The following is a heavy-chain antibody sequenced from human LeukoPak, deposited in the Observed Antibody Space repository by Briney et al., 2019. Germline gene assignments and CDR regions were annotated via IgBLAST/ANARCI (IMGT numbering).Heavy chain of an antibody. CDR2: ISYSGST. D-gene: IGHD3-22*01. J-gene: IGHJ3*02. CDR1: GGSISSSNYY. V-gene: IGHV4-39*07. CDR3: ARVEEYYYDSRVTDAFDI. Sequence: PSETLSLTCTVSGGSISSSNYYWGWIRQPPGKGLEWIGSISYSGSTYYNPSLRSRVTIYVDTSKNQFSLKLSSVTAADTAVYYCARVEEYYYDSRVTDAFDIWGQGTMVTVSS.